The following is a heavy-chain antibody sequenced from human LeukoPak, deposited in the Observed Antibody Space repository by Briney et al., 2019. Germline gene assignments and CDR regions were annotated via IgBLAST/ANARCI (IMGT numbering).Heavy chain of an antibody. Sequence: ASVKVSCKASGYTLTSYGISWVRQAPGQGLEWMGWISAYNGNTNYAQKLQGRVTMTTDTSTSTAYMELRSLRSDDTAVYYCARVDTPYYYYGMDVWGQGTTVTVSS. V-gene: IGHV1-18*01. D-gene: IGHD5-18*01. CDR1: GYTLTSYG. J-gene: IGHJ6*02. CDR2: ISAYNGNT. CDR3: ARVDTPYYYYGMDV.